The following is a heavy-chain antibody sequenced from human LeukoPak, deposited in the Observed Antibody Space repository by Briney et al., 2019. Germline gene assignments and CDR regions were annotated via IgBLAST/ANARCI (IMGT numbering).Heavy chain of an antibody. CDR2: INHSGST. V-gene: IGHV4-34*01. D-gene: IGHD3-10*01. CDR3: ARLSITMVRGERGDDY. CDR1: GGSFSGYY. Sequence: PSETLSLTCAVYGGSFSGYYWSWIRQPPGKGLEWIGEINHSGSTNYNPSLKSRVTISVDTSKNQFSLELSSVTAADTAVYYCARLSITMVRGERGDDYWGQGTLVTVSS. J-gene: IGHJ4*02.